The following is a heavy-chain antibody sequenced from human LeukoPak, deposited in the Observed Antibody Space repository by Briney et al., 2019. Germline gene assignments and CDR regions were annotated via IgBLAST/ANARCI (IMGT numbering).Heavy chain of an antibody. CDR2: INHSGST. J-gene: IGHJ4*02. V-gene: IGHV4-34*01. CDR3: ARGKGYCSSTSCYWAPAFDY. D-gene: IGHD2-2*01. Sequence: SETLSLTCAVYGGSFSGYYWSWIRQPPGKGLEWIGEINHSGSTNYNPSLKSRVTLSVDTSKNQFSLKLSSVTAADTAVYYCARGKGYCSSTSCYWAPAFDYWGQGTLVTVSS. CDR1: GGSFSGYY.